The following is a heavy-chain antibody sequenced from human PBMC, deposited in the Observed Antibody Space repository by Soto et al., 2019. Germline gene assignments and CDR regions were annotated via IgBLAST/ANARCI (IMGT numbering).Heavy chain of an antibody. Sequence: GGSLRLSCTASGFTFGDYAMSWFRQTPGKGLEWVGFIRSKAYGGSTEYAASVKGRFTISRDDSKSIAYLQMNSLKTEDTAVYYCTRVRTPRQPFDYWGQGTLVTVSS. CDR3: TRVRTPRQPFDY. CDR2: IRSKAYGGST. J-gene: IGHJ4*02. D-gene: IGHD1-1*01. V-gene: IGHV3-49*03. CDR1: GFTFGDYA.